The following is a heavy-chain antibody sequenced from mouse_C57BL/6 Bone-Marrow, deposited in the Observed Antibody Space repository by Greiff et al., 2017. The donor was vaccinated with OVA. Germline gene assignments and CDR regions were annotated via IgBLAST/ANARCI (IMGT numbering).Heavy chain of an antibody. CDR3: ARNYGSSYLYWYFDV. CDR1: GYTFTSYW. V-gene: IGHV1-64*01. J-gene: IGHJ1*03. CDR2: IHPNSGST. D-gene: IGHD1-1*01. Sequence: VKLQQPGAELVKPGASVKLSCKASGYTFTSYWMHWVKQRPGQGLEWIGMIHPNSGSTNYNAKFKSKATLTVDKSSSTAYMQLSSLTSEDSAVYYCARNYGSSYLYWYFDVWGTGTTVTVSS.